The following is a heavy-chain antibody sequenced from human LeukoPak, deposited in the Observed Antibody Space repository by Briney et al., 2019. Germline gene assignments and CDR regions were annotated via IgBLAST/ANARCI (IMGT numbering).Heavy chain of an antibody. D-gene: IGHD2-21*02. CDR2: IYYSGST. J-gene: IGHJ6*03. CDR1: GGSFSGYY. V-gene: IGHV4-59*08. CDR3: ARQEQAIDCVRYYYMDV. Sequence: SETLSLTCAVYGGSFSGYYWSWIRQPPGKGLEWIGYIYYSGSTNYNPSLKSRVTISVDTSKNQFSLKLSSVTAADTAVYYCARQEQAIDCVRYYYMDVWGKGTTVTISS.